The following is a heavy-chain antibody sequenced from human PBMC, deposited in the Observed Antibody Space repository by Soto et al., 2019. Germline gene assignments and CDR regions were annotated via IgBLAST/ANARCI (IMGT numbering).Heavy chain of an antibody. D-gene: IGHD3-10*01. CDR3: ARDRGWFGELDNYYYYMDV. Sequence: SVKVSCKASGGTFSSYTISWVRQAPGQGLEWMGRIIPILGIANYAQKFQGRVTITADKSTSTAYMELSSLRSEDTAVYYCARDRGWFGELDNYYYYMDVWGKGTTVTVSS. V-gene: IGHV1-69*04. J-gene: IGHJ6*03. CDR2: IIPILGIA. CDR1: GGTFSSYT.